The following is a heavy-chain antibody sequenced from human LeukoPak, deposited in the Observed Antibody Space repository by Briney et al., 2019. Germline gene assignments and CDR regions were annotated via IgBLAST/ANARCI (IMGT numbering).Heavy chain of an antibody. Sequence: ASVKVSCKTSVYTFTANYIHWVRQAPGQGLEWMGWINPNSGNTNYLQKFQDRVTLTRDTSISTAYMELNRLISDDTAVYYCARGGNTVFGVVDFLGQGTLVTVSS. CDR3: ARGGNTVFGVVDF. CDR1: VYTFTANY. D-gene: IGHD3-3*01. V-gene: IGHV1-2*02. J-gene: IGHJ4*02. CDR2: INPNSGNT.